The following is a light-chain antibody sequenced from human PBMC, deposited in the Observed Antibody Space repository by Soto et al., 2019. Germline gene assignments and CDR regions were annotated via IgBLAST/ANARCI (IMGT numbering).Light chain of an antibody. V-gene: IGKV3-20*01. Sequence: EIVMTQSPATLSVSPGGRATLSCRASQTVSSNLAWYQQKPGQAHRLLIYGAYSRATGIQDRFSGSGSGTDFTLTIRRLEPEDFAVYYCKQYGSSSWTFGQGTKVDIK. CDR3: KQYGSSSWT. J-gene: IGKJ1*01. CDR1: QTVSSN. CDR2: GAY.